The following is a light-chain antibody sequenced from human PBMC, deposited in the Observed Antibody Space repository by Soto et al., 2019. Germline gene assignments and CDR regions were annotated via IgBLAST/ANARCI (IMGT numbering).Light chain of an antibody. V-gene: IGKV1-5*03. CDR2: KAS. CDR1: QSISSS. J-gene: IGKJ1*01. Sequence: DIQMTQSPSTLSASVGDRVTITCRASQSISSSLAWYQQKPGKAPNLLIYKASSLESGVPSTFSGSGSGTEFTLTISSLQPDDFATYYCLQYNTYPRTFGQGTKVEI. CDR3: LQYNTYPRT.